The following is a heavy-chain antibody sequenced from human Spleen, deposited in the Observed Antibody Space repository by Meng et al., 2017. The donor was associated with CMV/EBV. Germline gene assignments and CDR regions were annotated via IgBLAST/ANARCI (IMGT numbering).Heavy chain of an antibody. CDR1: GASISSYY. Sequence: SETLSLTCNVSGASISSYYWTWIRRPPGNGLEWIGFIYYSGSSYHNPPLKGRVTMSVDLSRKQFSLRLRSVIAADTAVYYCARDRGPVPGSSPPGYGLEVWGQGTTVTVSS. CDR2: IYYSGSS. CDR3: ARDRGPVPGSSPPGYGLEV. D-gene: IGHD6-19*01. V-gene: IGHV4-59*01. J-gene: IGHJ6*02.